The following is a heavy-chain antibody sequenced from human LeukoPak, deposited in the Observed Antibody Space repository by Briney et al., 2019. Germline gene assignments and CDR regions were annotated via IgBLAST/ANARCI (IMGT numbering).Heavy chain of an antibody. CDR1: GFTFSNYG. CDR3: AKRRGLELTYYYHMDV. D-gene: IGHD1-7*01. J-gene: IGHJ6*03. CDR2: IRNDGSNE. Sequence: GGSLRLSCAASGFTFSNYGIHWVRQAPGKGLEWVAFIRNDGSNEYYADSVKGRFTISRDNSKNTLYLQMNSLRADDTAVYYCAKRRGLELTYYYHMDVWGKGTTVTVSS. V-gene: IGHV3-30*02.